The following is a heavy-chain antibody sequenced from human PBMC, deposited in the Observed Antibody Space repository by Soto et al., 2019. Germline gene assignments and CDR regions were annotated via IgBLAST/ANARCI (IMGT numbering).Heavy chain of an antibody. CDR1: GFTLRSYT. D-gene: IGHD2-15*01. CDR2: LTGSDDST. CDR3: SRGPCSGAACYGREDV. V-gene: IGHV3-23*01. Sequence: EVQLLESGGGLVQPGGSLRLSCAASGFTLRSYTMSWVRQSPGKGLEWVSALTGSDDSTYYADSVKGRITISRDNSRNTLYLLMNSPRVQDTAVYYCSRGPCSGAACYGREDVWGQGTTVTVSS. J-gene: IGHJ6*02.